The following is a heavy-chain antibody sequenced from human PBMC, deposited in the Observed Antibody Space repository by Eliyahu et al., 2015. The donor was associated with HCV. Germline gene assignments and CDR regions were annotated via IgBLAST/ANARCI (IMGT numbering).Heavy chain of an antibody. CDR2: INPNSGGT. J-gene: IGHJ4*02. Sequence: QAQLVQSGAEVKKPGASVKVSCKASGYTFXAYYMHWVRQAPGQGLEWMGWINPNSGGTNYAQKFQGWVTMTRDTSITTAYMELSRLRSDDTAVYYCARQPRSYFERGFDYWGQGTLVTVSS. D-gene: IGHD3-9*01. CDR1: GYTFXAYY. V-gene: IGHV1-2*04. CDR3: ARQPRSYFERGFDY.